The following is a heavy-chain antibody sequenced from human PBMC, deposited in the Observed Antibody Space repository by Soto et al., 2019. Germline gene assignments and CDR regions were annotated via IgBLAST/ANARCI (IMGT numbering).Heavy chain of an antibody. D-gene: IGHD2-21*02. V-gene: IGHV1-69*01. CDR3: ARDPTLAYCGGDCYSTGMDV. CDR1: GGTFSIYA. Sequence: SLKVYCKSSGGTFSIYAISWVRQEPGQGLEWMGGIIPIFGTANYAQKFQGRVTITADESTSTAYMELSSLRSEDTAVYYCARDPTLAYCGGDCYSTGMDVWGQGTTVTVSS. CDR2: IIPIFGTA. J-gene: IGHJ6*02.